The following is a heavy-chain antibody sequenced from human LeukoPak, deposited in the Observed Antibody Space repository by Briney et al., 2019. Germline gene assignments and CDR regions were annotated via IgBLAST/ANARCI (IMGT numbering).Heavy chain of an antibody. Sequence: PGGSLRLSCAASGFTFSSYGMHWVRQAPGKGLEWVAVISYDGSNKYYADSVKGRFTISRDNSKNTLYLQMNSLRAEDTAVYYCAKLASGSTRGDAFDIWGQGTMVTVSS. CDR3: AKLASGSTRGDAFDI. CDR2: ISYDGSNK. CDR1: GFTFSSYG. V-gene: IGHV3-30*18. J-gene: IGHJ3*02. D-gene: IGHD1-26*01.